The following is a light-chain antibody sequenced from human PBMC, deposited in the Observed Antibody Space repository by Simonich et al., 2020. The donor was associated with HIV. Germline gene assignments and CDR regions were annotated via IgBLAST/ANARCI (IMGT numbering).Light chain of an antibody. J-gene: IGKJ4*01. Sequence: DIQMTHSPSSVSASVGDRVTITCRASQGLNSWFAWYQQKSGKAPKVLIYDASNWETGVPLRFSGSRSGTNFTFTISSLQAEDIATYYCQQNDDLPLTFGGGTKVEIK. CDR3: QQNDDLPLT. CDR1: QGLNSW. V-gene: IGKV1-33*01. CDR2: DAS.